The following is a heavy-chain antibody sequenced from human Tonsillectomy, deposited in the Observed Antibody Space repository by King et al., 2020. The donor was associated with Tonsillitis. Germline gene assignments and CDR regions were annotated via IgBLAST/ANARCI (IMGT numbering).Heavy chain of an antibody. J-gene: IGHJ6*03. Sequence: LQLQESGPGLVKPSETLSLTCTVSGGSITSSGYYWGWIRQPPGKGLEWIGTIYYSGSTYYNPSLKSRLTISVDTSKNQFSLKLSSVTAADTAVYYCARHPVTTSSDYYYYYYMDVWGKGTTVTVSS. CDR2: IYYSGST. D-gene: IGHD4-17*01. V-gene: IGHV4-39*01. CDR1: GGSITSSGYY. CDR3: ARHPVTTSSDYYYYYYMDV.